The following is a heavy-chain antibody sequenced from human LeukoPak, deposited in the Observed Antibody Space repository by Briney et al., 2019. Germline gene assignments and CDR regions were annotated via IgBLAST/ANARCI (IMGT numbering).Heavy chain of an antibody. Sequence: GGSLRLSCAASGFTFSSYSMNWVRQAPGKGLEWVSSISSSSSYIYYADSVKGRFTISRDNAKNSLCLPMNSLRAEDTAVYYCARGWGAAAATPRGYWGQGTLVTVSS. J-gene: IGHJ4*02. V-gene: IGHV3-21*01. CDR2: ISSSSSYI. CDR1: GFTFSSYS. CDR3: ARGWGAAAATPRGY. D-gene: IGHD6-13*01.